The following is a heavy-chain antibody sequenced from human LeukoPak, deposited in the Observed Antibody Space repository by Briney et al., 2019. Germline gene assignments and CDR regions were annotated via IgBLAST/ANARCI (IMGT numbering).Heavy chain of an antibody. V-gene: IGHV3-48*03. CDR3: ARGGEGINWYYFDS. CDR1: GFAFSTYG. CDR2: ISSSGSTI. J-gene: IGHJ4*02. Sequence: GGSLRLSCVASGFAFSTYGMTWVRQAPGKGLEWVSYISSSGSTIYYADSVKGRFTISRDNAKNSLYLQMNSLRVEDTAVYYCARGGEGINWYYFDSWGQGALVTVSS. D-gene: IGHD1-20*01.